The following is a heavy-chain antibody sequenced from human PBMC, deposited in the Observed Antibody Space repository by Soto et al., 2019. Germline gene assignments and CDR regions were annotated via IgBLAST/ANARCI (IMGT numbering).Heavy chain of an antibody. CDR1: GFTFSSYA. CDR2: ISGSGGST. J-gene: IGHJ6*02. V-gene: IGHV3-23*01. D-gene: IGHD6-13*01. Sequence: GGSLRLSCAASGFTFSSYAMSWVRQAPGKGLEWVSAISGSGGSTYYADSVKGRFTISRDNSKNTLYLQMNSLRAEDTAVYYCAKGTGVAARGYYYYGMDVWGQGTTVTAP. CDR3: AKGTGVAARGYYYYGMDV.